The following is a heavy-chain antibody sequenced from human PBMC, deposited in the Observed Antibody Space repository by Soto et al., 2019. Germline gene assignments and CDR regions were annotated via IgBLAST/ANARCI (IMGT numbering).Heavy chain of an antibody. V-gene: IGHV4-59*01. CDR1: GGSISSYY. D-gene: IGHD3-22*01. J-gene: IGHJ3*02. Sequence: SETLSLTCTVSGGSISSYYWSWIRQPPGKGLEWIGYIYYSGSTNYNPSLKSRVTISVDTSKNQFSLKLSSVTAADTAVYYCARVTYYYDSSGYYYDAFDIWGQGTMVTVS. CDR2: IYYSGST. CDR3: ARVTYYYDSSGYYYDAFDI.